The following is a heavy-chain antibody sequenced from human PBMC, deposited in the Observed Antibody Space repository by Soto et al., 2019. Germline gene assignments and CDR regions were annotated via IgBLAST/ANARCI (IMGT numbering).Heavy chain of an antibody. CDR3: ARAHEVAWFDS. Sequence: PGGSLRLSCTASGFSFSSYTMDWVRQSPGKGLQWVASITNRGTHTYSADSVKGRFTISRDNDKNSLYLQMNNLRAEDTATYYCARAHEVAWFDSWGLGTLVTVSS. CDR1: GFSFSSYT. CDR2: ITNRGTHT. V-gene: IGHV3-21*06. D-gene: IGHD2-15*01. J-gene: IGHJ5*01.